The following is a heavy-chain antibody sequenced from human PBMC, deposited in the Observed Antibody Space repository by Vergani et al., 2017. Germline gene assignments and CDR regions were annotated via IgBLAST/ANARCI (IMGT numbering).Heavy chain of an antibody. CDR1: GYTFTGYY. J-gene: IGHJ6*02. CDR2: INPNSGGT. V-gene: IGHV1-2*02. Sequence: QVQLVQSGAEVKKPGASVKVSCKASGYTFTGYYMHWVRQAPGQGLEWMGWINPNSGGTNYAQKFQGRVTITADKSTSTAYMELSSLRSEDTAVYYCATNNDYYYYGMDVWGQGTTVTVSS. CDR3: ATNNDYYYYGMDV. D-gene: IGHD1/OR15-1a*01.